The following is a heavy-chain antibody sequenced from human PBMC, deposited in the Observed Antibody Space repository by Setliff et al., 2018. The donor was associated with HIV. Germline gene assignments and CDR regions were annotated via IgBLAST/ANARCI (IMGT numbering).Heavy chain of an antibody. V-gene: IGHV1-69*13. CDR1: GGTFSRNP. Sequence: SVKVSCKASGGTFSRNPISWVRQAPGQGLEWMGGVTPIFGTTKYAHKFQGRVTITADESRTTAYLDLNSLRSEDTAVYYCATAGEMATIGYSYYYLGVWGKGTTVTVSS. D-gene: IGHD3-10*01. CDR2: VTPIFGTT. CDR3: ATAGEMATIGYSYYYLGV. J-gene: IGHJ6*03.